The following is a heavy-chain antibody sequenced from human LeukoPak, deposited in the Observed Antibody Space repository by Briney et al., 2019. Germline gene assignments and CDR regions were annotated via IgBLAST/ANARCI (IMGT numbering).Heavy chain of an antibody. CDR3: AKDFPGRQKNMVRGEGDFDP. J-gene: IGHJ5*02. CDR1: GFTFSSYG. D-gene: IGHD3-10*01. CDR2: IRYDGSNK. Sequence: PGGSLRLSCAASGFTFSSYGMHWVRQAPGKGLEWVAFIRYDGSNKYYADSVKGRFTISRDNSKNTLYLQMNSLRAEDTAVYYCAKDFPGRQKNMVRGEGDFDPWGQGTLVTVSS. V-gene: IGHV3-30*02.